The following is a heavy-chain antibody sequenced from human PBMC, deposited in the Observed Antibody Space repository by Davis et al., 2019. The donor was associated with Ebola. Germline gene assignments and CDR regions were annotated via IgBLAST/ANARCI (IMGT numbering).Heavy chain of an antibody. V-gene: IGHV3-72*01. CDR3: VTENWYRFES. D-gene: IGHD1/OR15-1a*01. CDR1: GLPFSVYF. J-gene: IGHJ4*02. CDR2: SRNRENHYST. Sequence: GGSLRLSCGVSGLPFSVYFMDWVRLTPGKGLEWVGLSRNRENHYSTEYAASVRGRFTISRDDSKDSLDLQMNSLRIEDTAVYYCVTENWYRFESWGQGTLVTVSS.